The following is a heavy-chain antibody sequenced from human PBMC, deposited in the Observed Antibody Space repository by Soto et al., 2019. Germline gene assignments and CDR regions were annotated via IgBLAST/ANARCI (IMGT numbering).Heavy chain of an antibody. Sequence: GASVKVSCKASGYTFTGYYMHWVRQAPGQGLEWMGWINPNSGGTNYAQKFQGRVTMTRDTSISTAYMELSRLRSDDTAVYYCARAEIPYRWAAAGQGKFDYWGQGTLVTVSS. D-gene: IGHD6-13*01. CDR2: INPNSGGT. CDR3: ARAEIPYRWAAAGQGKFDY. V-gene: IGHV1-2*02. J-gene: IGHJ4*02. CDR1: GYTFTGYY.